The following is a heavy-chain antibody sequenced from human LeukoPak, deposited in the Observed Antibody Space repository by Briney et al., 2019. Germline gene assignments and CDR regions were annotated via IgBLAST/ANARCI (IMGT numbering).Heavy chain of an antibody. V-gene: IGHV3-23*01. CDR3: AKGGTYYDFWSGPQDYYYGMDV. CDR2: ISGSGGST. J-gene: IGHJ6*02. D-gene: IGHD3-3*01. CDR1: GFTFSSYA. Sequence: GSLRLSCAASGFTFSSYAMSWVRQAPGKGLEWVSAISGSGGSTYYADSVKGRFTISRDNSKNTLYLQMNSLRAEDTAVYYCAKGGTYYDFWSGPQDYYYGMDVWGQGTTVTVSS.